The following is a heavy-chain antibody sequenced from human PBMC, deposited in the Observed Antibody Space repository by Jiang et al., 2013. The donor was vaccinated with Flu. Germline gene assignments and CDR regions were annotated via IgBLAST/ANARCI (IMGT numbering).Heavy chain of an antibody. Sequence: VQLLESGGGLVQPGRSLRLSCIGFGFNFGDYAMSWFRQAPGKGLEWVGFSRSKSYGGTTEYAASVKGRFIISRDESESIAYLQMDSLKTEDTALYYCTREVTGYSFGFHYWGQGTLVTVSS. CDR1: GFNFGDYA. CDR3: TREVTGYSFGFHY. D-gene: IGHD5-18*01. V-gene: IGHV3-49*03. J-gene: IGHJ4*02. CDR2: SRSKSYGGTT.